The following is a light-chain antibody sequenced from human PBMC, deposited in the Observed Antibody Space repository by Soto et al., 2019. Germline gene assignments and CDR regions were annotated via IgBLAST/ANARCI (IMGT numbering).Light chain of an antibody. Sequence: EIVLTQSPGTLSLSPGERATLSCRASQSVSSSYLAWYQQKPGQAPRLLIYGASSRATGIPDMFSGSGSGTDFTLTISMLEPEDFAEYYCQQYGSSQTFGQGTKVELK. V-gene: IGKV3-20*01. CDR1: QSVSSSY. CDR2: GAS. J-gene: IGKJ1*01. CDR3: QQYGSSQT.